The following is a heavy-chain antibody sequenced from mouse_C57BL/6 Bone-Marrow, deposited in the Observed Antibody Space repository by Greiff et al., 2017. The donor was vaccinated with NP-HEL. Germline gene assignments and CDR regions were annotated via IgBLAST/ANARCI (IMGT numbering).Heavy chain of an antibody. V-gene: IGHV5-16*01. D-gene: IGHD2-4*01. Sequence: VQLKESEGGLVQPGSSMKLSCTASGFTFSDYYMAWVRQVPEKGLEWVANINYDGGSTYYLDSLKSRFIISRDNAKNILYLQMRSLKSEDTATYYCAREGGLRRRTYAMDYWGQGTSVTVSS. CDR1: GFTFSDYY. CDR3: AREGGLRRRTYAMDY. CDR2: INYDGGST. J-gene: IGHJ4*01.